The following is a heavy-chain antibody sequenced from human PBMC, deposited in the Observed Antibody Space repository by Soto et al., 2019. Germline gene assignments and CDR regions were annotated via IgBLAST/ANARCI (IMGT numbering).Heavy chain of an antibody. CDR1: GGSISSGGYY. Sequence: LSLTCTVSGGSISSGGYYWSWIRQHPGKGLEWIGYIYYSGSTYYNPSLKSRVTISVDTSKNQFSLKLSSVTAADTAVYYCARDLKSSLGGMDVWGQGTTVTVSS. J-gene: IGHJ6*02. V-gene: IGHV4-31*03. CDR3: ARDLKSSLGGMDV. CDR2: IYYSGST.